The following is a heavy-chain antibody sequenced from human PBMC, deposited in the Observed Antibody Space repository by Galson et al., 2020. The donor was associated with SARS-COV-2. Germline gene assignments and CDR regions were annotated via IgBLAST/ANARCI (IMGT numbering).Heavy chain of an antibody. V-gene: IGHV4-34*01. CDR1: GGSFSGYY. CDR3: ARGTTVTTFFYYYYGMDV. Sequence: SQTLSLTCAVYGGSFSGYYWSWIRQPPGKGLEWIGEINHSGSTNYNPSLKSRVTISVDTSKNQFSLKLSSVTAADTAVYYCARGTTVTTFFYYYYGMDVWGQGTTVTVSS. CDR2: INHSGST. D-gene: IGHD4-17*01. J-gene: IGHJ6*02.